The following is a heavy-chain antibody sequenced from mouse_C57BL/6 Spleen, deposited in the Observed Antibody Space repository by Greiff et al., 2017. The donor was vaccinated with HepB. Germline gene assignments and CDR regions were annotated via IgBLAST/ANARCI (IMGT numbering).Heavy chain of an antibody. D-gene: IGHD2-4*01. J-gene: IGHJ3*01. CDR1: GYTFTDYN. CDR3: AREEGYDYDGPWFAY. Sequence: EVQLVESGPELVKPGASVKIPCKASGYTFTDYNMDWVKQSHGKSLEWIGDINPNNGGTIYNQKFKGKATLTVDKSSSTAYMELRSLTSEDTAVYYCAREEGYDYDGPWFAYWGQGTLVTVSA. CDR2: INPNNGGT. V-gene: IGHV1-18*01.